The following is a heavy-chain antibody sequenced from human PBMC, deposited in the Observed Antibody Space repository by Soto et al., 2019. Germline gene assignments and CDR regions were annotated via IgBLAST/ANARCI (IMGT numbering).Heavy chain of an antibody. CDR2: IRSKANNYAT. V-gene: IGHV3-73*01. CDR1: GFTFSGSA. Sequence: EVQLVESGGGLVQPGGSLKLSCAASGFTFSGSAMHWVRQASGKGLEWVGRIRSKANNYATAYGASVKGRFTISRDDSNNTAYLKMNSLKTEDTAVYYCSRQSSDFWSGKPQYYMDVWGKGTTVTVSS. J-gene: IGHJ6*03. D-gene: IGHD3-3*01. CDR3: SRQSSDFWSGKPQYYMDV.